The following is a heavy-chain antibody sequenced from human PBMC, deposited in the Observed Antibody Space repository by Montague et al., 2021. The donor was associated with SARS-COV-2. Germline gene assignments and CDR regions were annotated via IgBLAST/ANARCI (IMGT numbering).Heavy chain of an antibody. CDR3: VHRTTRDASGSYDY. CDR1: GFSLNTNGAG. Sequence: PALVKPTQTLTLTCTFSGFSLNTNGAGVGWIRQPPGKALEWLALIYWDDDKRYSPSLKSRLTITKDTSKNQVVLTMTNMDPVDTATYYCVHRTTRDASGSYDYWGQGTLVTVSS. V-gene: IGHV2-5*02. J-gene: IGHJ4*02. D-gene: IGHD3-10*01. CDR2: IYWDDDK.